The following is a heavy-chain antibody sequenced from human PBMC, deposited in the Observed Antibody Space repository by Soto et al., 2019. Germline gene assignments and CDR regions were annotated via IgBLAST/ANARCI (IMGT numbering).Heavy chain of an antibody. CDR1: GGSISSYY. Sequence: PSETLSLTCTVSGGSISSYYWSWIRQPPGKGLEWIGYIYYSGSTYYNPSLKSRVTISVDTSKNQFSLKLSSVTAADTAVYYCARRNYDSRFNTLDYWGQGTLVTVSS. D-gene: IGHD3-22*01. CDR2: IYYSGST. V-gene: IGHV4-59*04. J-gene: IGHJ4*02. CDR3: ARRNYDSRFNTLDY.